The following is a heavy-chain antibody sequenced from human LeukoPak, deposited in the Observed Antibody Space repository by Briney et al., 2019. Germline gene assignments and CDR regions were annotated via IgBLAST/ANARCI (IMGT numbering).Heavy chain of an antibody. CDR3: ASSRKAAITVSYYYYYGMDV. J-gene: IGHJ6*02. V-gene: IGHV1-8*02. D-gene: IGHD1-14*01. CDR1: GYTFTSYG. Sequence: GASVKVSCKASGYTFTSYGINWVRQATGQGLEWMGWMNPNSGNTGYAQKFQGRVTMTRNTSISTAYMELSSLRSEDTAVYYCASSRKAAITVSYYYYYGMDVWGQGTTATVSS. CDR2: MNPNSGNT.